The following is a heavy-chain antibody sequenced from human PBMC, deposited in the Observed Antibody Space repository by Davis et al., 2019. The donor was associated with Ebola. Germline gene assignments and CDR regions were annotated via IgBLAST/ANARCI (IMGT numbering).Heavy chain of an antibody. Sequence: GGSLRLSCAASGFTFSSYSMNWVRQAPGKGLEWVSSISSSSSYIYYADSVKGRFTISRDNAKNSLYLQMNGLRAEDTAVYYCARDALYYYGSGREFAFDIWGQGTMVTVSS. V-gene: IGHV3-21*01. CDR3: ARDALYYYGSGREFAFDI. CDR1: GFTFSSYS. CDR2: ISSSSSYI. J-gene: IGHJ3*02. D-gene: IGHD3-10*01.